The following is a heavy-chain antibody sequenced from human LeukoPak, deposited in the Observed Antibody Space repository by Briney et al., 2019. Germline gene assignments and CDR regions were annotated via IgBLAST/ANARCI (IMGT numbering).Heavy chain of an antibody. Sequence: GGSLRLSCAASGFTFSSYAMTWVRQAPGKGLEWVSAISGDGRSTYYADSVKGRFTISRDNSKNTLYLQMNSLRAEDTAVYYCARRRGYSGYGHWGQGTLVTVSS. CDR3: ARRRGYSGYGH. CDR2: ISGDGRST. CDR1: GFTFSSYA. D-gene: IGHD5-12*01. J-gene: IGHJ4*02. V-gene: IGHV3-23*01.